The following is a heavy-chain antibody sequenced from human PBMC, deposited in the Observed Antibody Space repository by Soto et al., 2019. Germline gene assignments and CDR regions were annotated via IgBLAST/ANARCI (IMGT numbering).Heavy chain of an antibody. Sequence: QVQLVQSGAEMRKPGSSLRVSCKASGGTFSDYAFSWVRQAPGQGLEWMGGIVPRFGSPNYAQKFGGRVSLPAATSSSTVYLALSSLRFDDTAVYFCARDRILLRLRKYSFHGMHVWGQGTTIIVSS. CDR1: GGTFSDYA. CDR2: IVPRFGSP. CDR3: ARDRILLRLRKYSFHGMHV. V-gene: IGHV1-69*06. D-gene: IGHD3-3*01. J-gene: IGHJ6*02.